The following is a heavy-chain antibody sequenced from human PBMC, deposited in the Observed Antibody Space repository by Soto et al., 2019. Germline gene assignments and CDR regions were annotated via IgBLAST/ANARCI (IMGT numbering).Heavy chain of an antibody. Sequence: PGGSLRLSCAASGFTFSSYGMHWVRQAPGKGLEWVAVVSYDGSNKYYADSVKGRFTISRDNSKNTLYLQMNSLRAEDTAVYYCATDYVDWEDYFDYWGQGT. D-gene: IGHD4-17*01. CDR2: VSYDGSNK. CDR1: GFTFSSYG. CDR3: ATDYVDWEDYFDY. J-gene: IGHJ4*02. V-gene: IGHV3-30*03.